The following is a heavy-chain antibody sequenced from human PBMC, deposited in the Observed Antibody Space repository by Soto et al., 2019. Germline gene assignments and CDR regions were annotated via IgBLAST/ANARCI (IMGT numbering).Heavy chain of an antibody. CDR2: INHSGST. CDR1: GGSFSGYY. V-gene: IGHV4-34*01. D-gene: IGHD1-26*01. Sequence: SETLSLTCAVYGGSFSGYYWSWIRQPPGKGLEWIGEINHSGSTNYNPSLKSRVTISVDTSKNQFSLKLSSVTAADTAVYYCARASARIVGATSDYWGQGTLVTVSS. J-gene: IGHJ4*02. CDR3: ARASARIVGATSDY.